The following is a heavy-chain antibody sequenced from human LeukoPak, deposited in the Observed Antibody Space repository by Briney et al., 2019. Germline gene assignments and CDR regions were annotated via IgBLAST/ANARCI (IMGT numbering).Heavy chain of an antibody. CDR1: GFAFHNYA. V-gene: IGHV3-9*01. Sequence: GGSLRLSCVGSGFAFHNYAMHWVRRPPGKGLEWVSAINWNSNTKAYADSVRGRFTISRDRARNSLYLQMDSLRPEDTALYYCAKDTGGNGAYFYAMDVWGQGTSVTVSS. CDR3: AKDTGGNGAYFYAMDV. CDR2: INWNSNTK. D-gene: IGHD4-23*01. J-gene: IGHJ6*02.